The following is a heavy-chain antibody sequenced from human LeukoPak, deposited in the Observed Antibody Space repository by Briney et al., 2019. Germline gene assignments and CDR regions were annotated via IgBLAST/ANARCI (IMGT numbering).Heavy chain of an antibody. Sequence: GGSLRLSCEASGFTFNTYSMNWVRQAPGKGLEWISYITGNSHTIYYADSVKGRFTISRDNAKNSLCLQMNSLRAEDTAVYYCARDMGIVTGYYVDYWGQGTLVTVSS. CDR2: ITGNSHTI. CDR1: GFTFNTYS. J-gene: IGHJ4*02. V-gene: IGHV3-48*01. D-gene: IGHD3-9*01. CDR3: ARDMGIVTGYYVDY.